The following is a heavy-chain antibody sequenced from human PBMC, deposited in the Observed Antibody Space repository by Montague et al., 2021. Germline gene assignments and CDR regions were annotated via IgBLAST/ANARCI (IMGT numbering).Heavy chain of an antibody. CDR3: ARDSPVGGPWVGEHKGAFDI. D-gene: IGHD3-10*01. Sequence: SETLSLTCSVSGDSISSYEYYWTWIRQPAGRGLEWIGRVYKRGDTNTNPSLRSRLTLSVDTSKNHFSLTLTSVTAADTAVYFCARDSPVGGPWVGEHKGAFDIWGQGTMVTVSS. CDR1: GDSISSYEYY. CDR2: VYKRGDT. J-gene: IGHJ3*02. V-gene: IGHV4-4*07.